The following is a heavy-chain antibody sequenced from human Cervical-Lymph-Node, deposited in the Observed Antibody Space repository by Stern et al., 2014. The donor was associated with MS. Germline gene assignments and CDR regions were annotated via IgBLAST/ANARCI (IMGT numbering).Heavy chain of an antibody. CDR1: GFTFSTFA. J-gene: IGHJ6*02. CDR2: LSSDRANE. Sequence: VQLEESGGGVVQPGGSLRLSCVASGFTFSTFAMHWVRQPPGKGLEWVAVLSSDRANESYADSVRGRVTISRDNSKNTLFLQVNSVTTEDTAVYYCARDPTFTMFGLVGAVYYGMDTWGQGTTVTVSS. D-gene: IGHD3-3*01. V-gene: IGHV3-30*01. CDR3: ARDPTFTMFGLVGAVYYGMDT.